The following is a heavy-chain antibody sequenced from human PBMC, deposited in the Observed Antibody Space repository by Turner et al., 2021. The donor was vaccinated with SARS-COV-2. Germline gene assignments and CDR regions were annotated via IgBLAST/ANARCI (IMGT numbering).Heavy chain of an antibody. CDR2: ISYTGRT. Sequence: QLQLQESGPGLVKPSETLSLTCAVSGGSISTTIHYWGWIRQPPGKGLEWIGSISYTGRTFYTPSLKSRVTLSMDTSKNHFSLKVTSVTAADTAVYYCARQGGVDYWGQGTLVTVSS. V-gene: IGHV4-39*01. CDR3: ARQGGVDY. J-gene: IGHJ4*02. CDR1: GGSISTTIHY.